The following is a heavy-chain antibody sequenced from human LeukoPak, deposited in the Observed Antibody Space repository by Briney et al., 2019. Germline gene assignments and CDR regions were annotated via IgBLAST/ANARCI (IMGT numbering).Heavy chain of an antibody. Sequence: SETLSLTCTVSGVSISNNYFYWAWIRQPPGKGLESIRYVHYTGSTFYNSSLKSRVTISADTSQNQFSLSLTSVTAADTAVYYCATLGLLRGAGFNLATHFDFWGQGTLVTVST. CDR1: GVSISNNYFY. V-gene: IGHV4-39*01. CDR2: VHYTGST. D-gene: IGHD1-26*01. CDR3: ATLGLLRGAGFNLATHFDF. J-gene: IGHJ4*02.